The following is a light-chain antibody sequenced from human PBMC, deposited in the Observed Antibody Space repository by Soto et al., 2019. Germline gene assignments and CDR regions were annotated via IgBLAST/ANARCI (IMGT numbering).Light chain of an antibody. CDR2: DAS. J-gene: IGKJ2*01. CDR3: QHYNHYPFT. CDR1: ESISTW. Sequence: DIQMTQSPSTLSASVGDRVTITCRPSESISTWLAWYQQKPGKAPKLLIYDASTLQTGVPSRFSGSGSGTKFTLTISSLQPDDFATYFCQHYNHYPFTFGLGTKLESK. V-gene: IGKV1-5*01.